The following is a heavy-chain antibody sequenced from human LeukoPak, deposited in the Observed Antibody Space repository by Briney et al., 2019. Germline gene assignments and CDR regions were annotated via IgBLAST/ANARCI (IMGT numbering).Heavy chain of an antibody. CDR1: GATFSRPA. CDR2: TIPIFGTP. CDR3: ARPTDGYNYGPLEY. Sequence: SVKVSCKASGATFSRPAVAWVRQAPGQGLEWMGGTIPIFGTPNYPQKFQGRVTIAADESTNTAYMELTNLSSDDTAVYFCARPTDGYNYGPLEYWGRGTLVTVSS. D-gene: IGHD5-24*01. J-gene: IGHJ4*02. V-gene: IGHV1-69*13.